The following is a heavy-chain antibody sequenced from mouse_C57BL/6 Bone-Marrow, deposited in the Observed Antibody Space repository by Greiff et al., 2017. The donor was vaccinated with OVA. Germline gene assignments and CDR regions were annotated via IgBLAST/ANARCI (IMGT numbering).Heavy chain of an antibody. CDR2: IYPRSGNT. Sequence: QVQLQESGAELARPGASVKLSCKASGYTFTSYGISWVKQRTGQGLEWIGEIYPRSGNTYYNEKFKGKATLTADKSSGTAYMELRSLTSEDSAVYFCARGEYYYAMDYWGQGTSVTVSS. J-gene: IGHJ4*01. CDR3: ARGEYYYAMDY. CDR1: GYTFTSYG. V-gene: IGHV1-81*01.